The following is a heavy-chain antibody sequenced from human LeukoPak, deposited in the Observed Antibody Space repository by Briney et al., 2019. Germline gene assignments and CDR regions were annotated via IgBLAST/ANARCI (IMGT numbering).Heavy chain of an antibody. CDR3: ARDREHHDSAWFDP. J-gene: IGHJ5*02. Sequence: ASVKVPCKASGYTFTTYGMNWVRQAPGQGLEWMGWINTNTGNPTYVQGFTGRFVFSLDTSVSTAYLQISSLKAEDTAVYYCARDREHHDSAWFDPWGQGTLVTVSS. CDR2: INTNTGNP. CDR1: GYTFTTYG. V-gene: IGHV7-4-1*02. D-gene: IGHD1-26*01.